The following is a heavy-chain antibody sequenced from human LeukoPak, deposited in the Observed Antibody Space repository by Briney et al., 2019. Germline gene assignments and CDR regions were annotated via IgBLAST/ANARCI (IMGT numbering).Heavy chain of an antibody. V-gene: IGHV3-7*01. Sequence: GGSLRLSCAASGFTFSDYWMTWVRQAPGKGLEWVANIRQDGKSKYYVDSVKARFTISRDNARNSVYLDMNSLTAEDTAVYYCGRETREKYNDFWSGYVTDWGQGVLVTVCS. J-gene: IGHJ4*02. CDR2: IRQDGKSK. CDR1: GFTFSDYW. D-gene: IGHD3-3*01. CDR3: GRETREKYNDFWSGYVTD.